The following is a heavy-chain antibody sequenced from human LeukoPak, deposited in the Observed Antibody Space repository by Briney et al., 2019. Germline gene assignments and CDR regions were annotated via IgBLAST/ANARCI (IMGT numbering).Heavy chain of an antibody. CDR2: ISYDGSNK. Sequence: GGSLRLSCAASGFTFSSYAMHWVRQAPGKGLEWVAVISYDGSNKYYADSVKGRFTISRDNSKNTLYLQMNSLRAEDTAVYYCASAPRAAAVISWNYWGQGTLVTVSS. CDR3: ASAPRAAAVISWNY. D-gene: IGHD6-13*01. CDR1: GFTFSSYA. J-gene: IGHJ4*02. V-gene: IGHV3-30-3*01.